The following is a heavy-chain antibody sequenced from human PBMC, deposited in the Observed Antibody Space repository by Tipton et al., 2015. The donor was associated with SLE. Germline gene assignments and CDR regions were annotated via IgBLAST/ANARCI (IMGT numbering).Heavy chain of an antibody. D-gene: IGHD3-10*01. CDR2: IYHSGST. Sequence: TLSLTCAVSGGSMSSGANSWSWIRQPPGKGLEYIGYIYHSGSTYYNPSLKSRGTISVDRSKNQFSLKLSSVTAADTAVYYCARDRGTGGGFDYWGQGTLVTVSS. V-gene: IGHV4-30-2*01. CDR3: ARDRGTGGGFDY. J-gene: IGHJ4*02. CDR1: GGSMSSGANS.